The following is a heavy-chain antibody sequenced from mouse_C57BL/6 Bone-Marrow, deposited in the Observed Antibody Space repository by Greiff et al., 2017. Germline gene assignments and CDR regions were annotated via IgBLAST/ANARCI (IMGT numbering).Heavy chain of an antibody. Sequence: EVKLVESGGGLVQPGGSMKLSCVASGFTFSNYWMNWVRQSPEKGLEWVAQIRLKSDNYATHYAESVKGRFTISRDDSKSIVYLQMNNLRAEDTGIYYCTGLRRGRRYFDYWGQGTTLTVSS. J-gene: IGHJ2*01. CDR3: TGLRRGRRYFDY. CDR2: IRLKSDNYAT. V-gene: IGHV6-3*01. D-gene: IGHD2-12*01. CDR1: GFTFSNYW.